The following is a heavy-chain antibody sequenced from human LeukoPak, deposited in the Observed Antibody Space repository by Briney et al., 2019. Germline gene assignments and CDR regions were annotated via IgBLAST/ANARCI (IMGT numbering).Heavy chain of an antibody. CDR3: ARIQSGGSYYSPAFDY. J-gene: IGHJ4*02. CDR1: SSGIC. Sequence: SSGICVSCFRQPPGKALEWLAHSDWDDDKYYSTSLKTRLTISKDTSKNQVVLTMTNMDPVDTATYYCARIQSGGSYYSPAFDYWGQGTLVTVSS. D-gene: IGHD1-26*01. V-gene: IGHV2-70*01. CDR2: SDWDDDK.